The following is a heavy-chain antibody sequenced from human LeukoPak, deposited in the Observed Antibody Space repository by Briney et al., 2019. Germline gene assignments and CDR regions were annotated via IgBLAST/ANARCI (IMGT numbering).Heavy chain of an antibody. J-gene: IGHJ6*03. CDR3: ARNSGSYYGYYYYMDV. D-gene: IGHD1-26*01. V-gene: IGHV4-59*01. CDR1: GGSISSYY. Sequence: SETLSLTCTVSGGSISSYYWSWIRQPPGKGLEWIGYIYYSGSTNYNPSLKSRVTISVDTSKNQFSLKLSSVTAADTAVYYCARNSGSYYGYYYYMDVWGKGTTVTVSS. CDR2: IYYSGST.